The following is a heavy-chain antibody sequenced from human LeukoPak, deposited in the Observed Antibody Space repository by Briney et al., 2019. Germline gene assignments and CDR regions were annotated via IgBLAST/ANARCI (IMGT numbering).Heavy chain of an antibody. CDR3: ARGGLTRTTVTTFFNY. CDR1: GYTFTSYG. Sequence: GASVKVSCKASGYTFTSYGISWVRQAPGQGLEWMGWINPNSGGTNYAQKFQGRVTMTRDTSISTAYMELSRLRSDDTAVYYCARGGLTRTTVTTFFNYWGQGTLVTVSS. V-gene: IGHV1-2*02. D-gene: IGHD4-17*01. J-gene: IGHJ4*02. CDR2: INPNSGGT.